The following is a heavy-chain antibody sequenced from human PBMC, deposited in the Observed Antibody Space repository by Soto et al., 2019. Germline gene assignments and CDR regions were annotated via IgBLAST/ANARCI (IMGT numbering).Heavy chain of an antibody. Sequence: GSLRLSCAAAGFTFSSYWMHLVRQAPGKGLVWVSRINSDGSSTSYADSVKGRFTISRDNAKNTLYLQMNSLRAEDTAVYYCARGSPFYSSGWYAGFDYWGQGTLVTVYS. CDR1: GFTFSSYW. D-gene: IGHD6-19*01. CDR3: ARGSPFYSSGWYAGFDY. V-gene: IGHV3-74*01. CDR2: INSDGSST. J-gene: IGHJ4*02.